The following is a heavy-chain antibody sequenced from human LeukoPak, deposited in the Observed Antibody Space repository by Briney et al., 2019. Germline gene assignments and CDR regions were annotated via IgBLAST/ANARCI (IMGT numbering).Heavy chain of an antibody. V-gene: IGHV3-23*01. CDR1: GFTFSSYA. D-gene: IGHD3/OR15-3a*01. CDR3: PNWTPRAPPFDY. CDR2: ISGSGGST. J-gene: IGHJ4*02. Sequence: GGSLRLSCAASGFTFSSYAMSWVRQAPGKGLEGVSAISGSGGSTYYADSVKGRFTISRDNSKNTLYLQMNSLRAEDTAVYYCPNWTPRAPPFDYWGQGTLVTVSS.